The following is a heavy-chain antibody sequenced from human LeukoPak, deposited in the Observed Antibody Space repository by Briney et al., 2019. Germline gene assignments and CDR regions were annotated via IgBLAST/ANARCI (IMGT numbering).Heavy chain of an antibody. J-gene: IGHJ4*02. CDR2: ISGSGGST. D-gene: IGHD3-3*01. V-gene: IGHV3-23*01. CDR3: AKDETVRFLEWLFSIDY. Sequence: GGSLRLSCAASGFTFSSYAMSWVRQAPGKGLEWVSAISGSGGSTYYADSVKGRLTISRDNSKNTLYLQMNSLRAEDTAVYYCAKDETVRFLEWLFSIDYWGQGTLVTVSS. CDR1: GFTFSSYA.